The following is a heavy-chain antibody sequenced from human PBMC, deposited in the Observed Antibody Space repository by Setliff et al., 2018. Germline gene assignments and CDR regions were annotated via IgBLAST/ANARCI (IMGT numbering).Heavy chain of an antibody. CDR3: ARGSGTIFGVVHDY. Sequence: SETLSLTCTVSGGSISSYYWSWIRQPPGKGLEWIGYIYTSGSTNYNPSLKSRVTISVDTSKNQFSLKLSSVTAADTAVYYCARGSGTIFGVVHDYWGQGTLVTVSS. J-gene: IGHJ4*02. CDR2: IYTSGST. D-gene: IGHD3-3*01. V-gene: IGHV4-4*08. CDR1: GGSISSYY.